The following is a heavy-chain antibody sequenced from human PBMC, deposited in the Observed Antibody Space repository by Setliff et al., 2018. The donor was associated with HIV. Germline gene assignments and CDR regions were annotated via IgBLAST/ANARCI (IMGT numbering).Heavy chain of an antibody. V-gene: IGHV1-2*06. Sequence: ASVKVSCKASGYTFTGYYMHWVRQAPGQGLEWMGQVNPNRGDTKSHHKFADRLIMSRDTSLTTVYMELTSLRSDDTAVYYCARVSSFNKIIREAFDIWGQGTLVTVSS. CDR1: GYTFTGYY. CDR2: VNPNRGDT. D-gene: IGHD3-10*01. J-gene: IGHJ3*02. CDR3: ARVSSFNKIIREAFDI.